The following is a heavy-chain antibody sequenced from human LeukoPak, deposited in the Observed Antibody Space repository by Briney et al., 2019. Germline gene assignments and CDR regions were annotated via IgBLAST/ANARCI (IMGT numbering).Heavy chain of an antibody. CDR1: DGSISTFY. CDR2: IYYSGST. CDR3: AKDIFDTAMAFDY. J-gene: IGHJ4*02. V-gene: IGHV4-59*01. Sequence: SETLSLTCTVSDGSISTFYWSWIRQPPGKGLEWIGYIYYSGSTSYNPSLKSRVIISGDTSKNQFSLKLSSVTAADTAVYYCAKDIFDTAMAFDYWGQGTLVTVSS. D-gene: IGHD5-18*01.